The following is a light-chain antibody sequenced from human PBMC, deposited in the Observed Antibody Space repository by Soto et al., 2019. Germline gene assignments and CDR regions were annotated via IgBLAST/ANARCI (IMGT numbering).Light chain of an antibody. CDR2: DGS. Sequence: DIQMTQSPSTLSASLGDRVTITCRASRTISSWLAWYQQRPGRAPKLLIYDGSTLESGVPSRFSGSRSGTEFTLTISSLQPDDVATYYCQQYNGYSTFAQGTKVDIK. CDR1: RTISSW. J-gene: IGKJ2*01. CDR3: QQYNGYST. V-gene: IGKV1-5*01.